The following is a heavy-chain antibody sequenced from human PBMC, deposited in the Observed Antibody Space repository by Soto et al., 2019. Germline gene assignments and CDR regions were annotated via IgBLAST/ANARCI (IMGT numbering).Heavy chain of an antibody. D-gene: IGHD3-3*01. V-gene: IGHV5-10-1*01. CDR1: GYSFTSYW. CDR2: IDPSDSYT. J-gene: IGHJ6*02. Sequence: GESLKISCKGSGYSFTSYWISWVRQMPGKGLEWMGRIDPSDSYTNYSPSFQGHVTISADKSISTAYLQWSSLKASDTAMYYCARSWVRDFWSGYYPRIHYGMDVWGQGTTVTVSS. CDR3: ARSWVRDFWSGYYPRIHYGMDV.